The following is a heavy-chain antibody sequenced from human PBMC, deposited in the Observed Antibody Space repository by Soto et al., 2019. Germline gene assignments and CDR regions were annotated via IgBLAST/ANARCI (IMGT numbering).Heavy chain of an antibody. J-gene: IGHJ4*02. CDR3: ARDLGRYEFDY. Sequence: QVQLVQSGAEVKKPGSSVKVSCKASGGTFSSYAISWVRQAPGQGLEWMGGIIPIFGTANYAQKFQGRVTITAAESTSKAYMELSSLRSEDTDLYDCARDLGRYEFDYWGQGTLVTVSS. V-gene: IGHV1-69*12. D-gene: IGHD2-2*01. CDR1: GGTFSSYA. CDR2: IIPIFGTA.